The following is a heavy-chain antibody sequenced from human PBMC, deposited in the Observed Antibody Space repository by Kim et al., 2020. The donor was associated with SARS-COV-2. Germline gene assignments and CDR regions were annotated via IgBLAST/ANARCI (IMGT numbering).Heavy chain of an antibody. D-gene: IGHD1-26*01. V-gene: IGHV5-51*01. CDR2: IYPGDSDT. J-gene: IGHJ3*02. Sequence: GESLKISCKGSGYSFTSYWIGWVRQMPGKGLEWMGIIYPGDSDTRYSPSFQGQATISADKSISTAYLQWSSLKASDTAMYYCARRIVGANDAFDIWGQGTMVTVSS. CDR3: ARRIVGANDAFDI. CDR1: GYSFTSYW.